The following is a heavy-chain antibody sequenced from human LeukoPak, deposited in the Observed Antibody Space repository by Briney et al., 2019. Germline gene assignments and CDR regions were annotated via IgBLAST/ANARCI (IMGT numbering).Heavy chain of an antibody. V-gene: IGHV1-2*02. CDR3: ARVLSRSLHIDDFDY. J-gene: IGHJ4*02. CDR2: INPNSGGT. CDR1: GYTLTGYY. Sequence: ASVKVSCKASGYTLTGYYMHWVRQAPGQGLEWMGWINPNSGGTNYAQKFQGRVTMTRDTSISTAYMELSRLRSDDTAVYYCARVLSRSLHIDDFDYWGQGTLVTVSS. D-gene: IGHD5-12*01.